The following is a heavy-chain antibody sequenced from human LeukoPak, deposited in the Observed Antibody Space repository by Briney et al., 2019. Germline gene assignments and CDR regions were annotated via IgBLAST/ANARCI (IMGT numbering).Heavy chain of an antibody. D-gene: IGHD2-8*01. CDR3: VKDAPNGSVDF. CDR2: IHPNNGGV. Sequence: AGGSLRLSCVTSGFTFERYVMHWMRLAPGKGLECVSSIHPNNGGVGYAASVKGRFAISRDNARNSLYLEMISLRPEDTAVYYCVKDAPNGSVDFWGRGTLVTVSS. V-gene: IGHV3-9*01. J-gene: IGHJ4*02. CDR1: GFTFERYV.